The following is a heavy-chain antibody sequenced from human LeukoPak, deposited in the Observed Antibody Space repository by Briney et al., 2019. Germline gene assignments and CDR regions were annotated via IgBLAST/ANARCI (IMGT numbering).Heavy chain of an antibody. CDR3: ARDGYSSGWYPSRDAFDI. CDR1: GFTFSSYW. V-gene: IGHV3-7*03. D-gene: IGHD6-19*01. CDR2: IKQDGSEK. J-gene: IGHJ3*02. Sequence: GGSLRLSCAASGFTFSSYWMSWVRQAPGKGLEWVANIKQDGSEKYYVDSVKGRFTISRDNAKNSLYLQMNSLRAGDTAVYYCARDGYSSGWYPSRDAFDIWGQGTMVTVSS.